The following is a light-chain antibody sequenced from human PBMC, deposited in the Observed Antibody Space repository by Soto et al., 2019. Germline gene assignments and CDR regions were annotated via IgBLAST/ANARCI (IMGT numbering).Light chain of an antibody. V-gene: IGLV1-40*01. CDR3: QSYDSSLSGSV. J-gene: IGLJ3*02. Sequence: QSVLTQTPSVSGAPGQRVTISCTGSSSNIGAGYDVHWYQQLPGTTPKLLIYANTNRPSGVPDRFSGSKSGTSASLAITGLQAEDEADYSCQSYDSSLSGSVFGGGTKVTVL. CDR1: SSNIGAGYD. CDR2: ANT.